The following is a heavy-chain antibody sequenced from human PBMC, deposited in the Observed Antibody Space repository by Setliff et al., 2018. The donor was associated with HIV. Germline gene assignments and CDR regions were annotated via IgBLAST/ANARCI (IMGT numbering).Heavy chain of an antibody. Sequence: SETLSLTCAVSGGSITNADYYWSWIRQPPGKGLEWIGYIYYSGNTYYNPSLKSRVVISIDTSSNQFSLNLNSVTAADTAVYFCAREKHWNGPFDYWGQGKLVSVSS. CDR3: AREKHWNGPFDY. CDR1: GGSITNADYY. V-gene: IGHV4-30-4*08. CDR2: IYYSGNT. J-gene: IGHJ4*02. D-gene: IGHD1-1*01.